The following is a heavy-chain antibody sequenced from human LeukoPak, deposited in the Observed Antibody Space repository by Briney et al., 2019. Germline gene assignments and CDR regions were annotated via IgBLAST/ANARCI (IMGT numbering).Heavy chain of an antibody. V-gene: IGHV1-24*01. CDR2: FDPEDGET. J-gene: IGHJ6*04. CDR3: ATRNSSITRINRNYYYYVMDV. D-gene: IGHD2-2*01. Sequence: ASVKVSCKVSGYTLTELSMHWVRQAPGKELEWMGGFDPEDGETIYAQKFQGRVTMSEDTSTDTAYMELSSLRSEDTAVYFCATRNSSITRINRNYYYYVMDVWAKGTTVTVSS. CDR1: GYTLTELS.